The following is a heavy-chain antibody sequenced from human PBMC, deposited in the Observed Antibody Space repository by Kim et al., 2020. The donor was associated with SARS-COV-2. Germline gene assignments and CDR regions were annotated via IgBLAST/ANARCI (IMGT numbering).Heavy chain of an antibody. Sequence: SETLSLTCTDSGGSISSGSYYWSWIRQPAGKGLEWIGRIYTSGSTNYNPSLKSRVTISVDTSKNQFSLKLSSVTAADTAVYYCASGVVVVGATDDYYYYYGMDVWGQGTTVTVSS. CDR3: ASGVVVVGATDDYYYYYGMDV. J-gene: IGHJ6*02. D-gene: IGHD2-15*01. CDR2: IYTSGST. CDR1: GGSISSGSYY. V-gene: IGHV4-61*02.